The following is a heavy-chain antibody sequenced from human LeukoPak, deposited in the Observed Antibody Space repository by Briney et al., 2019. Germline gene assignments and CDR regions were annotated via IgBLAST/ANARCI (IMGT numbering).Heavy chain of an antibody. CDR3: AGGYCSGGSCYSLFDY. D-gene: IGHD2-15*01. V-gene: IGHV4-31*03. J-gene: IGHJ4*02. Sequence: SQTLSLTCTVSGGSISSGGYYWSWIRQHPGKGVEWIGYIYYSGSTYYNPSLKSRVTISVDTSKNQFSLKLSSVTAADTAVYYCAGGYCSGGSCYSLFDYWGQGTLVTVSS. CDR1: GGSISSGGYY. CDR2: IYYSGST.